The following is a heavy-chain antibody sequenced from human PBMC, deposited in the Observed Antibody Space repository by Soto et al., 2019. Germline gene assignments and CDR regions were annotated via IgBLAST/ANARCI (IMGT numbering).Heavy chain of an antibody. D-gene: IGHD3-22*01. CDR3: VKGQYYYDSRGYRALFYL. CDR1: GFTFSSYA. Sequence: PGGSLRLSCSASGFTFSSYAMHWVRQAPGKGLECVSAISSNGGGTYYADSVKGRFTISRDNSKNTLYLQMSSLRAEDTAVYYCVKGQYYYDSRGYRALFYLWGQGTPVTVSS. V-gene: IGHV3-64D*06. J-gene: IGHJ5*02. CDR2: ISSNGGGT.